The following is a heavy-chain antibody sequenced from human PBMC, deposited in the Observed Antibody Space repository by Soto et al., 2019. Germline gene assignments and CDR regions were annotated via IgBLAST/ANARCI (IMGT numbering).Heavy chain of an antibody. V-gene: IGHV3-7*03. CDR3: ARTGWPQSSYYFDY. CDR1: GFSFSLFW. Sequence: EVQLAESGGGLVQPGGSLRLSCAASGFSFSLFWMSWVRQTPGKGLEWVTNINEDGSEKFFADSVKGRFTISRVNAKNSLSLQMNSLTADDTAVYYCARTGWPQSSYYFDYWGQGTLVTVSS. D-gene: IGHD3-16*01. J-gene: IGHJ4*02. CDR2: INEDGSEK.